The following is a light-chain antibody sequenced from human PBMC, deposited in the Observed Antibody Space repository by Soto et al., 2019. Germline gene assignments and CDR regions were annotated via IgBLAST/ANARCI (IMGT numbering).Light chain of an antibody. CDR1: SSDVGGYDR. Sequence: QSVLTQPASVSGSPGQSITISCTGTSSDVGGYDRVSWYQQFPGKAPKIIIHDVRSRPSGVSGRYSGSKSGNTASLTISGLQAEDEADYYCMSYTSRNTDVFGTGTKLTVL. CDR3: MSYTSRNTDV. CDR2: DVR. J-gene: IGLJ1*01. V-gene: IGLV2-14*03.